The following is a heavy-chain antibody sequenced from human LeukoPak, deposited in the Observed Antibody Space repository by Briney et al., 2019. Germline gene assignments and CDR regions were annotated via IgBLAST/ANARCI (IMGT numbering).Heavy chain of an antibody. CDR3: AVSFDY. Sequence: GGSLRLYGAASGFTFSSYGMQWVRQAPGKGLEWVAVIAYDGSNKYYADSVKARFTISRDNSKNSLYLQMNSLRAEDTAVYYCAVSFDYWGQGTLVTVSS. J-gene: IGHJ4*02. V-gene: IGHV3-30*03. D-gene: IGHD5/OR15-5a*01. CDR2: IAYDGSNK. CDR1: GFTFSSYG.